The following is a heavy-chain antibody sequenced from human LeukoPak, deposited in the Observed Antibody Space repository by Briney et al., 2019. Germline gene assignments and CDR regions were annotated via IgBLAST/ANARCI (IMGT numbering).Heavy chain of an antibody. CDR2: IIPMINTP. V-gene: IGHV1-69*01. J-gene: IGHJ4*02. Sequence: GSSVKVSCKASGGTFRSFAINWVRQAPGKGLEWMGGIIPMINTPKYAQRFQGRVSITADESTSTGYMEVSSLRSEDTAVYYRAIFQGTYGDNDNDFWGQGTLVTVSS. CDR3: AIFQGTYGDNDNDF. D-gene: IGHD4-17*01. CDR1: GGTFRSFA.